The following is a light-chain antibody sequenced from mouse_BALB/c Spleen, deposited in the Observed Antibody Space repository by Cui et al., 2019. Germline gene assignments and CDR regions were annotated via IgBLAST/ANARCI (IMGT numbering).Light chain of an antibody. CDR1: TSVSY. Sequence: QIVFTQSPAIMSAPLVEEITLTCSASTSVSYMHWYQQKSGTSPKLLIYSASNLASGVPSRLSGSRSGTLYSLTISSVEAEDAADYYGQQWSSYPTFGAGTKLELK. J-gene: IGKJ5*01. V-gene: IGKV4-80*01. CDR2: SAS. CDR3: QQWSSYPT.